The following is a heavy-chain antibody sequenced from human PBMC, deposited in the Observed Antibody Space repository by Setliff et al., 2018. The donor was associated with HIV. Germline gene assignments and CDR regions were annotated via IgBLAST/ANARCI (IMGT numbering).Heavy chain of an antibody. J-gene: IGHJ5*02. CDR2: LYYSGST. Sequence: PSETLSLTCTVSGGSISSSSYYWGWIRQPPGKGLEWIGNLYYSGSTYYNPSLKSRVIISVDTSEKQFSLRLNSVTAADTAVYYCARYRYYYDSSGYGRWFDPWGQGTLVTVSS. D-gene: IGHD3-22*01. CDR1: GGSISSSSYY. V-gene: IGHV4-39*01. CDR3: ARYRYYYDSSGYGRWFDP.